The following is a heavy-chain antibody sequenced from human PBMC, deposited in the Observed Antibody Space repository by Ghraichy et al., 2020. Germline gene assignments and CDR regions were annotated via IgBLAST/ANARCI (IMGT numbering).Heavy chain of an antibody. D-gene: IGHD6-6*01. Sequence: GGSLRLSCAASGFTFSSYWMHWVRQVPGKGLVWVSRINSDGSDTNYADFVKGRFTISRDNAKNTLYLQMNSLRAEDTAVYYCATWRTSSSVDYWGQGTLVTVSS. CDR1: GFTFSSYW. CDR2: INSDGSDT. CDR3: ATWRTSSSVDY. V-gene: IGHV3-74*01. J-gene: IGHJ4*02.